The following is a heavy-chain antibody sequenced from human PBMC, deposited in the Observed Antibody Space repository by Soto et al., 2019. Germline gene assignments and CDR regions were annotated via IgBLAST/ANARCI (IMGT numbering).Heavy chain of an antibody. D-gene: IGHD3-16*01. Sequence: QVQLQESGPGLVKPSETLSLTCTVSGGSISSYYWTWIRQPPGKGLEWIGYIYHSGSTSYNPSLKSRITNLVDTSKNQVSLKLNPVTAADTAVYFCERDGGTLTDQWGQGNLVTVSS. CDR2: IYHSGST. J-gene: IGHJ4*02. V-gene: IGHV4-59*01. CDR1: GGSISSYY. CDR3: ERDGGTLTDQ.